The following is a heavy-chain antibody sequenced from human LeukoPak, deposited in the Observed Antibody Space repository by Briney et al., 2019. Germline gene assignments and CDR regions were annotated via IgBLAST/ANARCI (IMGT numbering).Heavy chain of an antibody. CDR2: ISSSGSTI. V-gene: IGHV3-11*01. CDR3: ARSKQWLTKGYWFDP. Sequence: GGSRRLSCAASGFTFSDYYMSWIRQAPGKGLEWVSYISSSGSTIYYADSVKGRFTISRDNAKNSLYLQMNSLRAEDTAVYYCARSKQWLTKGYWFDPWGQGTLVTVSS. D-gene: IGHD6-19*01. CDR1: GFTFSDYY. J-gene: IGHJ5*02.